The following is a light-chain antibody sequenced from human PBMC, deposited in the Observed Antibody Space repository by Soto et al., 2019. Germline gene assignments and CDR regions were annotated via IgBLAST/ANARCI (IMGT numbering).Light chain of an antibody. J-gene: IGLJ2*01. CDR2: ANN. CDR1: SSNNGSNT. V-gene: IGLV1-44*01. CDR3: AAWDDSLNGVV. Sequence: QSVLTQAPSASGTPGQRVTISCSGSSSNNGSNTVNWYQQLPGTAPKLLIYANNQRPSGVPDRFSGSKSGTSASLAISGLQSEDEADYYCAAWDDSLNGVVFGGGTKVTVL.